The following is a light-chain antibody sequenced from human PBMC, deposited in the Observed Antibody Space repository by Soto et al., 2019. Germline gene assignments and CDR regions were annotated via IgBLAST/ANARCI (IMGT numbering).Light chain of an antibody. CDR1: QDISKY. J-gene: IGKJ3*01. CDR2: DAS. Sequence: DIPLTQSPSSLSASVGDRITITCQASQDISKYLNWYQQKPGKAPKLLLYDASNLEKGVPSRFSGGGSGTDFTLAISSLQPEDIATYYCQQFVSLPSFTFGPGTTVDIK. CDR3: QQFVSLPSFT. V-gene: IGKV1-33*01.